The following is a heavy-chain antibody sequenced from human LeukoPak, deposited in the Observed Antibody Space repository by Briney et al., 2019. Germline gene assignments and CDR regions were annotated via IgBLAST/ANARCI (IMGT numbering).Heavy chain of an antibody. Sequence: GGSLRLSCAASGFTFSSYAMSWVRQAPGKGLEWVSAISGSGGSTYYADSVKGRFTISRDNAKNSLYLQMNSLRAEDTAVYYCARGRITGTSRWFDPWGQGTLVTVSS. CDR2: ISGSGGST. CDR1: GFTFSSYA. J-gene: IGHJ5*02. V-gene: IGHV3-23*01. D-gene: IGHD1-20*01. CDR3: ARGRITGTSRWFDP.